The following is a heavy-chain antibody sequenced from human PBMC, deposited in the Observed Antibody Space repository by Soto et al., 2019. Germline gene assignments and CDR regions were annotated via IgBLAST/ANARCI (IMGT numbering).Heavy chain of an antibody. CDR1: GYSFSTYW. V-gene: IGHV5-51*01. D-gene: IGHD2-21*01. CDR2: IYPTDSDT. J-gene: IGHJ4*02. CDR3: ARLPAISTLDY. Sequence: EFLKISFEHSGYSFSTYWIGWVRQMPGRGLEWMGIIYPTDSDTRYSPSFQGQVTISADKSISTAYLHWSSLKASDTAIYYCARLPAISTLDYWGQGTLVTVSS.